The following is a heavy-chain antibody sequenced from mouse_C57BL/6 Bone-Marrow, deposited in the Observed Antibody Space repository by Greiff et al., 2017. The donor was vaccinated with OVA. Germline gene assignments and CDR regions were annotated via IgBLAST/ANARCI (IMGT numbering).Heavy chain of an antibody. CDR2: ISSGGSYP. J-gene: IGHJ3*01. CDR3: ARHNRDGYQFAY. D-gene: IGHD2-3*01. CDR1: GFTFSSYG. Sequence: EVKLVESGGDLVKPGGSLKLSCAASGFTFSSYGMSWVRQTPDKRLEWVATISSGGSYPYYPDSVKGRFTIAIGKAKNTRYLQKSRLKSEDTAMYYCARHNRDGYQFAYWGQGTLVTVSA. V-gene: IGHV5-6*01.